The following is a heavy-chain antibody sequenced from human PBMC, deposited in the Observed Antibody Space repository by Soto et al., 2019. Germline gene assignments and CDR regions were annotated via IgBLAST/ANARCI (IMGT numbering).Heavy chain of an antibody. V-gene: IGHV5-51*01. CDR1: GYTFNSSW. J-gene: IGHJ4*02. Sequence: GESLKISRKGSGYTFNSSWIAWVRQMPGQGLEWMVIIYPGDSVTRYSPSFQGHVRISADKFISTAYLEWRRPKTSGTAMYYCARQDGSALYYFDYWGQGTLVTVSS. CDR2: IYPGDSVT. D-gene: IGHD3-10*01. CDR3: ARQDGSALYYFDY.